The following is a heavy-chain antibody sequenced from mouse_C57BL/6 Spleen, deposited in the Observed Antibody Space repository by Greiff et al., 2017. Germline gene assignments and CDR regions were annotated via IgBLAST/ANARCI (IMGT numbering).Heavy chain of an antibody. J-gene: IGHJ1*03. V-gene: IGHV1-81*01. Sequence: VKLMESGAELARPGASVKLSCKASGYTFTSYGISWVKQRTGQGLEWIGEIYPRSGNTYYNEKFKGKATLTADKSSSTAYMELRSLTSEDSAVYFCARLEVARYFDVWGTGTTVTVSS. D-gene: IGHD1-1*01. CDR3: ARLEVARYFDV. CDR1: GYTFTSYG. CDR2: IYPRSGNT.